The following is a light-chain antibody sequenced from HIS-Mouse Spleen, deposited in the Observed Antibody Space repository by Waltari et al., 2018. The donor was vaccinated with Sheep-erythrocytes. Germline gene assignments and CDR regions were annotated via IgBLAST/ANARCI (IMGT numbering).Light chain of an antibody. CDR2: EVS. V-gene: IGLV2-18*01. CDR1: SSDVGSYNR. J-gene: IGLJ2*01. CDR3: SLYTSSSTLV. Sequence: QSALTQPPSVSGSPGQSVTISCTGTSSDVGSYNRVSWYQPPPGPAPKPMISEVSNRPSGVPDRFSGSKSGNTASLTISGLQAEDEADYYCSLYTSSSTLVFGGGTKLTVL.